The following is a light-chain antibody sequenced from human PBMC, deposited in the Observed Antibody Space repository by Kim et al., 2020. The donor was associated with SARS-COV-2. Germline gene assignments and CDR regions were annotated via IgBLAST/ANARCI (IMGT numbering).Light chain of an antibody. V-gene: IGKV4-1*01. Sequence: ATISCQSIHSVLYTTNKKKYIEWDTDKHEQTPKRCIFRAATWGSGVPERFRGGGSGKEFTLTISSLQAEDVADYYCQKYNSTPLTFGGGTTVDIK. CDR2: RAA. J-gene: IGKJ4*01. CDR3: QKYNSTPLT. CDR1: HSVLYTTNKKKY.